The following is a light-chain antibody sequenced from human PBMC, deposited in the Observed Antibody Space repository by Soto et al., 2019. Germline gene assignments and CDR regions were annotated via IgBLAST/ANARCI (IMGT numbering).Light chain of an antibody. J-gene: IGKJ1*01. Sequence: EIVLTQSPGTLSLSPGDRATLSCRASQIVSSSYLAWYQQKPGQAPRLLMYGAPNRATGIPDRFSGSGSGTDFTLTISGLEPEDFAVYYCQQYVSSPRTFGQGTKVEVK. CDR1: QIVSSSY. CDR2: GAP. CDR3: QQYVSSPRT. V-gene: IGKV3-20*01.